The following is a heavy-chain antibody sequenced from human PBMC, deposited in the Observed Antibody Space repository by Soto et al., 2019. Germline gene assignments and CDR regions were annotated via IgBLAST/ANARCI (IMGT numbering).Heavy chain of an antibody. CDR2: ISAYNGNT. D-gene: IGHD2-8*01. CDR1: GYTFTSYG. J-gene: IGHJ4*02. V-gene: IGHV1-18*04. CDR3: ARDGVDIVLMVYAADFDY. Sequence: ASVKVSCKASGYTFTSYGISWVRQAPGQGLEWMGWISAYNGNTNYAQKLQGRVTVTTDTSTSTAYMELRSLRSDDTAVYYCARDGVDIVLMVYAADFDYWGQGTLVTVSS.